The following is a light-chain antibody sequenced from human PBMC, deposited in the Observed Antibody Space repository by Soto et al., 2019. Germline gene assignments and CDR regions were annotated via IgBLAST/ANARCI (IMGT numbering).Light chain of an antibody. CDR2: GAS. V-gene: IGKV3-20*01. CDR3: QQYGSSPLT. CDR1: QSVSSSY. Sequence: EIVLTQSPGTLSLSPGERATLSCRASQSVSSSYLAWYQQKPGQAPRLLIYGASSRATGIPDRFSGSGSGTDFTLTISRLEPEDFAVYYCQQYGSSPLTFGLGPKWISN. J-gene: IGKJ3*01.